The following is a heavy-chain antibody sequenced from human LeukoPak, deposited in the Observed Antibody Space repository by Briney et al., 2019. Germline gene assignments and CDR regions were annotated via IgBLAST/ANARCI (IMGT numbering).Heavy chain of an antibody. D-gene: IGHD5-12*01. J-gene: IGHJ4*02. CDR2: IIPIFGTA. Sequence: SVKVSCEASGGTFNSYAISWVRQAPGQGLEWMGGIIPIFGTAKYAQKFQGRVTITADELTSTAYMELNSLRSEDTAMYYCAREPRYSDYDRVLDYWGQGTLVTVSS. CDR3: AREPRYSDYDRVLDY. V-gene: IGHV1-69*13. CDR1: GGTFNSYA.